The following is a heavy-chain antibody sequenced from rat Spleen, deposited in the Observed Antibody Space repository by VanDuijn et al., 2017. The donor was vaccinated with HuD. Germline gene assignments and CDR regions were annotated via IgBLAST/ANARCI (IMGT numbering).Heavy chain of an antibody. CDR2: INTGSGGT. CDR1: GYTFTSYF. J-gene: IGHJ4*01. Sequence: QVQLQQSGAELAKPGSSVKISCKASGYTFTSYFITWIKQTTGQGLEYIGYINTGSGGTTYNEKFKGKDTLTVDRSSSTAFMQLSSLTPDDSAVYYCARDFGYNLYVMDAWGQGASVTVSS. V-gene: IGHV1-43*01. D-gene: IGHD1-9*01. CDR3: ARDFGYNLYVMDA.